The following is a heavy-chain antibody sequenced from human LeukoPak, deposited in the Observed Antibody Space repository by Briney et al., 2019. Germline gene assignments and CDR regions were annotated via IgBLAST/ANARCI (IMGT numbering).Heavy chain of an antibody. CDR3: ATERVDNWNYDYYYYMDV. J-gene: IGHJ6*03. Sequence: SQTLSLTCTVSGGSISSGSYYWSRIRQPAGKGLEWIGRIYTSGSTNYNPSLNSRVTISVDTSKNQFSLKLSSVTAADTAVYYCATERVDNWNYDYYYYMDVWGKGTTVTVSS. CDR1: GGSISSGSYY. V-gene: IGHV4-61*02. CDR2: IYTSGST. D-gene: IGHD1-7*01.